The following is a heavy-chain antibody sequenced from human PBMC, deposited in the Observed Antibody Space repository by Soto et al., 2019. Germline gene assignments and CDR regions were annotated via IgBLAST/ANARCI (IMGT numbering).Heavy chain of an antibody. CDR2: VDPSDSSV. D-gene: IGHD3-16*01. J-gene: IGHJ5*02. CDR1: RYNFDNYW. V-gene: IGHV5-10-1*01. Sequence: PGESLKIPCQTSRYNFDNYWIIWVRQMPGKGLERMGRVDPSDSSVHYSPSFQGHIAISIDKSINTAYLQWSSLKASDTAIDYCAGPQGGTDWLAPLGQGTLVTVSS. CDR3: AGPQGGTDWLAP.